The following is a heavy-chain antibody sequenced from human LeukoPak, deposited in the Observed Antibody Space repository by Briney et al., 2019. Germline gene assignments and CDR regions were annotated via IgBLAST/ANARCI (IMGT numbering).Heavy chain of an antibody. Sequence: PGGSLRLSCAASGFTFSSYAMSWVRQAPGKGLEWVSAISGSGGSTYYADSVKGRFTISRDNSKNTLYLQMNSLRAEDTAVYYCARDLATHPRDYYYGMDVWGQGTTVTVSS. V-gene: IGHV3-23*01. J-gene: IGHJ6*02. CDR3: ARDLATHPRDYYYGMDV. CDR2: ISGSGGST. CDR1: GFTFSSYA.